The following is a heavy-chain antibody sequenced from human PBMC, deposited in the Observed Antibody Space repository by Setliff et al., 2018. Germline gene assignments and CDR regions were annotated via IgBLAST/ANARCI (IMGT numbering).Heavy chain of an antibody. CDR3: ATNPRKGRSGGYYYDDPYYYYMDV. CDR2: ISSRSDII. J-gene: IGHJ6*03. V-gene: IGHV3-48*01. Sequence: GGSLRLSCAASGITFSIYSMNWVRQAPGKGPEWVSYISSRSDIIYYADSVKGRFTISRDNAKNSLYLQVNSLRAEDTAVYYCATNPRKGRSGGYYYDDPYYYYMDVWGKGTTVTVSS. D-gene: IGHD3-22*01. CDR1: GITFSIYS.